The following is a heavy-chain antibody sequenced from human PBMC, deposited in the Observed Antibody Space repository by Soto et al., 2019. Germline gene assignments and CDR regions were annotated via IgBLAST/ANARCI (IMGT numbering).Heavy chain of an antibody. J-gene: IGHJ4*02. Sequence: QVHLVQSGAEVKKPGASVKVSCKGSGYTFTSYGITWVRQAPGQGLEWMGWISAHNGNTDYAQRLQGRVTVTRDTYTSTAYMELRSLRSDDTAVCYCARGRYGDYWGQGALVTVSS. CDR1: GYTFTSYG. CDR2: ISAHNGNT. CDR3: ARGRYGDY. V-gene: IGHV1-18*01. D-gene: IGHD1-1*01.